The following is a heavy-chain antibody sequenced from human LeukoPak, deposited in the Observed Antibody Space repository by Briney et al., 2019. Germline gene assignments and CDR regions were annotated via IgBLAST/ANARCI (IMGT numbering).Heavy chain of an antibody. CDR2: INPNSGGT. CDR3: ARDRRRRYFDWLPYDAFDI. V-gene: IGHV1-2*02. CDR1: GYTFTGYY. D-gene: IGHD3-9*01. Sequence: GASVKVSCKASGYTFTGYYMHWVRQAPGQGLEWMGWINPNSGGTNYAQKFQGRVTMTRDTSISTAYMELSRLRSDDTAVYYCARDRRRRYFDWLPYDAFDIWGQGTMVTVSS. J-gene: IGHJ3*02.